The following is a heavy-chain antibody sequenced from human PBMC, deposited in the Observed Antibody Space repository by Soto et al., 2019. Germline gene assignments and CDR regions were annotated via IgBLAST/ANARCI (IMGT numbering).Heavy chain of an antibody. CDR1: GFTFSSYW. J-gene: IGHJ4*02. D-gene: IGHD5-18*01. CDR2: MNHDGSEI. Sequence: EVQLVESGGGLVQPGGSLRLSCAASGFTFSSYWMSWVRQAAGKGLEWVANMNHDGSEIYYVDSVKGRFTISRDNAQNSVYLQMNSLRAEDTAIYSCARQYTYGRVWGQGTLVTVSS. V-gene: IGHV3-7*01. CDR3: ARQYTYGRV.